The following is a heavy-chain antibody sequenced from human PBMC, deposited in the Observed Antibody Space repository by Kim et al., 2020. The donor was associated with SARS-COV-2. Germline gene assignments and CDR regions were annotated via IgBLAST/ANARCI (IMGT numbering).Heavy chain of an antibody. J-gene: IGHJ4*02. D-gene: IGHD6-19*01. CDR3: ASKAVAGSIGDFDY. V-gene: IGHV1-3*01. Sequence: SQKFQGRVTITRDTSASTAYMELSSLRSEDTAVYYCASKAVAGSIGDFDYWGQGTLVTVSS.